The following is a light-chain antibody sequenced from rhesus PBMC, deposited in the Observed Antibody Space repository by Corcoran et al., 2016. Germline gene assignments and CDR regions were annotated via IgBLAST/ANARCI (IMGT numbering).Light chain of an antibody. V-gene: IGKV1-38*01. CDR2: DAS. J-gene: IGKJ4*01. CDR3: QQRNSYPLT. Sequence: DIQLTQSPSSLSASVGDRVTITCRASQGISSYLAWDQQKSRKAPKLLIYDASNLQSGVPSRVSGSGSGTEFTLTLNSLQPEDFATYYSQQRNSYPLTFGGGTKVEIK. CDR1: QGISSY.